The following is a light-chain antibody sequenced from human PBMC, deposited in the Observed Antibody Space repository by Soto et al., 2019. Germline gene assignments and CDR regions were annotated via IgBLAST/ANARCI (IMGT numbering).Light chain of an antibody. V-gene: IGLV1-51*01. CDR3: GSWDSSLRMEV. CDR1: SSNIGDKY. J-gene: IGLJ2*01. Sequence: QSVLTQPPSVSATPGQKVTISCSGSSSNIGDKYVSWYQQFPGTAPRLLIYDNNKRPSGIPDRFSGSKSGTSASLGITGLQTGDEADYYCGSWDSSLRMEVFGGGTKVTVL. CDR2: DNN.